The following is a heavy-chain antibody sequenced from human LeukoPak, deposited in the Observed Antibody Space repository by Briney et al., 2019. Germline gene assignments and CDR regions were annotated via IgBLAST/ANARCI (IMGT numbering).Heavy chain of an antibody. V-gene: IGHV3-30*18. J-gene: IGHJ4*02. CDR3: AKPDFSDSGSYYFDY. Sequence: PGGCLRLSRPASALTFSSYDMQSVRQAPGKGLEWVAVISYDGSNKYYADSVKGRFTISRDNSKNTLYLQMNSLRAEDTAMYYCAKPDFSDSGSYYFDYWGQGTLVTVSS. D-gene: IGHD1-26*01. CDR2: ISYDGSNK. CDR1: ALTFSSYD.